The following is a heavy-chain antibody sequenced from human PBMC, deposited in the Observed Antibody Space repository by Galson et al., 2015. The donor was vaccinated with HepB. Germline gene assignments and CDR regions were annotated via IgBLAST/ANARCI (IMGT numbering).Heavy chain of an antibody. Sequence: SLRLSCAASGFTFSSYAMHWVRQAPGKGLEWVAVISYDGSNKYYADSVKGRFTISRDNSKNTLYLQMNSLRAEDTAVYYCAREGQTDPPTYYFDYWGQGTLVTVSS. CDR1: GFTFSSYA. CDR3: AREGQTDPPTYYFDY. D-gene: IGHD1-14*01. V-gene: IGHV3-30-3*01. J-gene: IGHJ4*02. CDR2: ISYDGSNK.